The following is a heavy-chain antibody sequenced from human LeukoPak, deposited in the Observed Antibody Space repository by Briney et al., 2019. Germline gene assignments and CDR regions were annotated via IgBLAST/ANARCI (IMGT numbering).Heavy chain of an antibody. CDR3: ARGTKYSSSSSGTFDY. CDR2: LNPNSGNT. CDR1: GYTFTSYD. V-gene: IGHV1-8*01. D-gene: IGHD6-6*01. Sequence: GASVKVSCKDSGYTFTSYDINRVRQATGQALEGMGWLNPNSGNTGYAQEFQGRVTMTRNTSISTAYMELSSLRSEDTAVYYCARGTKYSSSSSGTFDYWGQGTLVTVPS. J-gene: IGHJ4*02.